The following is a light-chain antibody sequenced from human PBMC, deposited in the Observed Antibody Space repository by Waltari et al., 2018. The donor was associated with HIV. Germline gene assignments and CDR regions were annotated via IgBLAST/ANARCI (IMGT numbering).Light chain of an antibody. CDR2: KDT. CDR1: TLPKQS. Sequence: SYELTQPPSVSVSPGQTARITCPGDTLPKQSGYWYQQTPGQAPVLVIYKDTERPSGIPERFLGSSSGTTATLTIRGVQAEDEADYYCQSGDSSGTSVIFGGGTKLAVL. V-gene: IGLV3-25*03. J-gene: IGLJ2*01. CDR3: QSGDSSGTSVI.